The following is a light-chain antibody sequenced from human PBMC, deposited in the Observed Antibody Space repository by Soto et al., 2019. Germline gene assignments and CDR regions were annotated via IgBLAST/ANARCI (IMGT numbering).Light chain of an antibody. V-gene: IGKV3-20*01. CDR3: QQYVSSPPD. CDR1: QSISSSY. J-gene: IGKJ4*01. Sequence: DIVLTQSPGTLSLSPGERATLSCRASQSISSSYLAWYQQKPGQAPRLLIYGASSRATGIPDRFSGSGSGTDFTLTISGLEPEDSAVYYCQQYVSSPPDFGGGTKVEIK. CDR2: GAS.